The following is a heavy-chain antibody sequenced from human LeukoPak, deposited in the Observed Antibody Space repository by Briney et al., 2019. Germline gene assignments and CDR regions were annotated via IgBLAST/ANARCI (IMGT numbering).Heavy chain of an antibody. V-gene: IGHV1-2*02. CDR3: ARGVHYYSYSMDV. CDR1: VYSFTDYY. Sequence: GATVTVSYKSSVYSFTDYYMHWVRQAPGQGLEAMGWINPDSGGTHYPQKFQHRLTITRDTHNSTAHIELSRLRSDDTAVYYCARGVHYYSYSMDVWGKGTTVTVSS. J-gene: IGHJ6*03. CDR2: INPDSGGT.